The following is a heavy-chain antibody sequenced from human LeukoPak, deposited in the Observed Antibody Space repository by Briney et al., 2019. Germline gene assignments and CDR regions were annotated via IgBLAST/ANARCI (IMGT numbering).Heavy chain of an antibody. D-gene: IGHD2-21*02. CDR3: ARPNCGGDCYPSGAFDI. CDR1: GFTFSSYS. V-gene: IGHV3-21*04. CDR2: ISSSSSYI. Sequence: GGSLRLSCAASGFTFSSYSMNWVRQAPGKGLEWVSSISSSSSYIYYADSVKGRFTISRDNAKNSLYLQMNSLRAEDTAVYYCARPNCGGDCYPSGAFDIWGQGTMVTVSS. J-gene: IGHJ3*02.